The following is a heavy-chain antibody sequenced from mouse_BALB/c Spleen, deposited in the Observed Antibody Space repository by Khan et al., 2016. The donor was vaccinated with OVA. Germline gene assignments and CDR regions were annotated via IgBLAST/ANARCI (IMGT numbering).Heavy chain of an antibody. CDR1: GVSLTGYG. Sequence: QVQLKESGPGLVVPSQSLAITCTVSGVSLTGYGVNWVRQPPGKGLEWLGMIWADGHTDYNSALKSRLSITKDNSKSQVFLKMNSLQTDDTARYYCASPFAYWGQGTLVTVSA. J-gene: IGHJ3*01. CDR3: ASPFAY. CDR2: IWADGHT. V-gene: IGHV2-6-7*01.